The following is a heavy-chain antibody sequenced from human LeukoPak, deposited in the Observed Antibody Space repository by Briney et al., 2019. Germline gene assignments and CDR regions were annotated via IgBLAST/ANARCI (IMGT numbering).Heavy chain of an antibody. CDR3: ARLLEYNPGGEAFDH. D-gene: IGHD1-14*01. V-gene: IGHV3-21*01. CDR1: GFTFSSYS. J-gene: IGHJ4*02. Sequence: GGSLRLSCAASGFTFSSYSMNWVRQAPGKGLEWVSSIDTSSRYIYYGDSVKGRFTISRDNAKNSLYLQMNSLRDEDTAVYYCARLLEYNPGGEAFDHWGQGTLVTVSS. CDR2: IDTSSRYI.